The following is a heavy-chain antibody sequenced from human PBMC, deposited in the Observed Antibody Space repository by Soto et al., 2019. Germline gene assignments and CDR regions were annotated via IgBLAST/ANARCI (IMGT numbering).Heavy chain of an antibody. CDR2: LNWNAGVK. J-gene: IGHJ3*02. D-gene: IGHD3-10*01. Sequence: EVQLVESGGGLEQPGRSLRLSCVASGFTIDAFAMHWVRQVPGKGLEWVSGLNWNAGVKAYADSVKGRFSISRDNAKNSVYLQMNSLSPDDTALYFCAKGGIGTSPRGAFDIWGQGTMVPVSS. CDR1: GFTIDAFA. V-gene: IGHV3-9*01. CDR3: AKGGIGTSPRGAFDI.